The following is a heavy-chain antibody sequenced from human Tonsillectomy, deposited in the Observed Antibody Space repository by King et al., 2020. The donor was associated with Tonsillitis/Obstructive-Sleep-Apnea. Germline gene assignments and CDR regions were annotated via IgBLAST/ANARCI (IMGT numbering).Heavy chain of an antibody. CDR2: IRSKAYGGTT. D-gene: IGHD3-22*01. CDR1: GFTFGDYA. V-gene: IGHV3-49*04. CDR3: TRVAYYYDSSGYEGWFDP. J-gene: IGHJ5*02. Sequence: VQLVESGGGLVQPGRSLRFSCTASGFTFGDYAMSWVRQAPGKGLEWVGFIRSKAYGGTTEYAASVKGRFTISRDDSKSIAYLQMNSLKTEDTAVYYCTRVAYYYDSSGYEGWFDPWGQGTLVTVSS.